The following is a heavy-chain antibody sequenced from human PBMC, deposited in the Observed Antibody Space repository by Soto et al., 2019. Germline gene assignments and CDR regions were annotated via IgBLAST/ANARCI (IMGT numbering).Heavy chain of an antibody. CDR3: AAGDIAAAGTTFDY. D-gene: IGHD6-13*01. V-gene: IGHV1-58*02. CDR2: IVVXSGNK. J-gene: IGHJ4*02. CDR1: GFTFTRSA. Sequence: SVKVSCKASGFTFTRSAMQWVRQARGQPLEWIGWIVVXSGNKXYAQKFQERVXXTRDMYTXXDYMELRSMRSEDTAVYYCAAGDIAAAGTTFDYWGQGTLVTVSS.